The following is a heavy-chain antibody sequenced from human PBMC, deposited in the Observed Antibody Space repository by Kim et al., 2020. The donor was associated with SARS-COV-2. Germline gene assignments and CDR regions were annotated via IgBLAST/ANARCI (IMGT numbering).Heavy chain of an antibody. D-gene: IGHD1-1*01. Sequence: GGSLRLSCAASGFTFSSYGMHWVRQAPGKGLEWVAVIWYDGSNKYYADSVKGRFTISRDNSKNTLYLQMNSLGAEDTAVYYCARGPALGTRNDEGSDYYYYGMDVWGQGTTVTVSS. CDR1: GFTFSSYG. CDR3: ARGPALGTRNDEGSDYYYYGMDV. J-gene: IGHJ6*02. V-gene: IGHV3-33*01. CDR2: IWYDGSNK.